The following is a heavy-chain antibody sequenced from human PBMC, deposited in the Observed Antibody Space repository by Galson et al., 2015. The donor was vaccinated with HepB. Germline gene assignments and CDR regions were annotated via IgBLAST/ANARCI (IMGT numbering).Heavy chain of an antibody. J-gene: IGHJ4*02. CDR2: ISYDGSNK. V-gene: IGHV3-30*04. Sequence: SLRLSCAASGFTFSSYAMHWVRQAPGKGLEWVAVISYDGSNKYYADSMKGRFTISRDNSKNTLYLQMNSLRAEDTAVYYCAKGGSTYYDFWSGYQIGGYFDYWGQGTLVTVSS. D-gene: IGHD3-3*01. CDR3: AKGGSTYYDFWSGYQIGGYFDY. CDR1: GFTFSSYA.